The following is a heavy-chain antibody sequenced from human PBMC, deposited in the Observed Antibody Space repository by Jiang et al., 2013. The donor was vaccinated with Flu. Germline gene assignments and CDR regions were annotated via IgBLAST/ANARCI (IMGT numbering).Heavy chain of an antibody. J-gene: IGHJ4*02. Sequence: VKKPGESLRISCQSSGYTYTTYWDRLGAPDAGKGLEWMGIIYPAVSNTKYNPSFQGQVTISADKSISTAYLQWTSLKASDTAIYYCASARDGTFYWDFWGQGTLVTVSS. CDR3: ASARDGTFYWDF. CDR2: IYPAVSNT. D-gene: IGHD2/OR15-2a*01. CDR1: GYTYTTYW. V-gene: IGHV5-51*01.